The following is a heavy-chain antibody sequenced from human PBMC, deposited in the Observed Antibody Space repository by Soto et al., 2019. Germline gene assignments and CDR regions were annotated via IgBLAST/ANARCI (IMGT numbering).Heavy chain of an antibody. Sequence: PLETLSLTCTISGGSVSFYYWSWIRQSTGQGLEWIGYIYASGSPYYNPSLRSRVTISADTSKNQISLKLTSPTAADTAVYYCARGVGSSPPQYWGRGTLVTVS. V-gene: IGHV4-59*02. CDR1: GGSVSFYY. D-gene: IGHD1-26*01. J-gene: IGHJ4*02. CDR2: IYASGSP. CDR3: ARGVGSSPPQY.